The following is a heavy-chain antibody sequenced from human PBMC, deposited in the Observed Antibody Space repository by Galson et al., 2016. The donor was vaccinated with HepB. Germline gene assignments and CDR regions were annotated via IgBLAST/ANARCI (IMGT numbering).Heavy chain of an antibody. Sequence: SLRLSCADSTFTFSNYWMTWVRQAPGKGLEWVANIKPDGSERYYVDSVKGRFTISRDNAKNSLYLQMNSLRAEDTAVYYCARRSCTAGRCYSASYLCFDSWDQGTLVTVSS. V-gene: IGHV3-7*01. J-gene: IGHJ4*02. CDR1: TFTFSNYW. CDR3: ARRSCTAGRCYSASYLCFDS. D-gene: IGHD2-15*01. CDR2: IKPDGSER.